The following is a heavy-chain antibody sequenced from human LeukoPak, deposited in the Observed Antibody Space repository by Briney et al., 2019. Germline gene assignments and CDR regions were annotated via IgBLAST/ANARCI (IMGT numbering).Heavy chain of an antibody. CDR3: ARLYRDVTTFDY. CDR2: TTSSSSYI. V-gene: IGHV3-21*01. D-gene: IGHD4-17*01. CDR1: GFTFSSYN. Sequence: PGGSLRLSCAASGFTFSSYNMNWVRQAPGKGLEWVSSTTSSSSYIYYADSVKGRFTISRDNVQNSLYLQMNSLRAEDTAVYYCARLYRDVTTFDYWGQGTLVTVSS. J-gene: IGHJ4*02.